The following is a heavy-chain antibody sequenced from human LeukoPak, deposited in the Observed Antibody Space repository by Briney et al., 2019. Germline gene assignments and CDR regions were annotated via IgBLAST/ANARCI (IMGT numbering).Heavy chain of an antibody. J-gene: IGHJ3*02. CDR3: ARVGTIFGVVTYAFDI. CDR1: GYTFTGYY. CDR2: INPKSGGT. Sequence: ASVKVSCKASGYTFTGYYIHWVRQAPGQGLEWVGWINPKSGGTDYVQKFQGRVTMTRDTSISTAYMELSGLRSDDTAVYYCARVGTIFGVVTYAFDIWGQGTMVTVSS. D-gene: IGHD3-3*01. V-gene: IGHV1-2*02.